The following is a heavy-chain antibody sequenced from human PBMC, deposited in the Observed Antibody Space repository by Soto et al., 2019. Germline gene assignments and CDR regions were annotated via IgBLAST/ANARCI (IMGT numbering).Heavy chain of an antibody. CDR1: GYTFTSYY. J-gene: IGHJ4*02. Sequence: QVQLVQSGAEVKKPGASVKVSCKASGYTFTSYYMHWVRQAPGQGLEWMGIINPSGGSTTYAQKFRGIATMTRATSSSTVSMERSSLRSEDTAVYHCIRDVLNSWYYYGTGSEAYFDYWGQGTLVTVSS. CDR3: IRDVLNSWYYYGTGSEAYFDY. D-gene: IGHD3-10*01. V-gene: IGHV1-46*03. CDR2: INPSGGST.